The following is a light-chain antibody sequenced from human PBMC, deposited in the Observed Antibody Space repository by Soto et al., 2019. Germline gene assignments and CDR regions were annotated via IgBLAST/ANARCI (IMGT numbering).Light chain of an antibody. J-gene: IGKJ4*01. Sequence: EIVLTQSPATLSLSPGERATLSCRASQNVSRFLAWYQRRPGQAPRLLIYDASNRASDIPARFSGSGSGTDFTLTISSLEPEDSAVYYCQQRSNWPSLTFGGGTKVDIK. CDR1: QNVSRF. V-gene: IGKV3-11*01. CDR3: QQRSNWPSLT. CDR2: DAS.